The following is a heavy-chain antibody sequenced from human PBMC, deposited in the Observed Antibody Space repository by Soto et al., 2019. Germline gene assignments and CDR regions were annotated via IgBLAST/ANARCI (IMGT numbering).Heavy chain of an antibody. CDR1: GGSISNYC. Sequence: PLEILSLTCTVSGGSISNYCWSWVRQPPGKGLEWIGYIYDSGSTNYNPSLKSRVTISVDTSKNQFSLRLTSVTAADTAVYYCARQKTYYYDSSRDAFDIWGQGTMVTVSS. CDR2: IYDSGST. J-gene: IGHJ3*02. D-gene: IGHD3-22*01. V-gene: IGHV4-59*01. CDR3: ARQKTYYYDSSRDAFDI.